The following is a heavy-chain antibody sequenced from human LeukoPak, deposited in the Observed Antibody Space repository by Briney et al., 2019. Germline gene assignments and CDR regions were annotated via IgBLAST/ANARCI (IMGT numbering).Heavy chain of an antibody. Sequence: GGSLRLSCAASGFSFSSCSMSWVRQAPGKGLEWVSYISSSSSTIYYTDSVKGRFTISRDNAKNSLYLQMNSLRAEDTAVYYCAREDWFDYWGQGTLVTVSS. D-gene: IGHD3/OR15-3a*01. CDR1: GFSFSSCS. CDR3: AREDWFDY. V-gene: IGHV3-48*04. CDR2: ISSSSSTI. J-gene: IGHJ4*02.